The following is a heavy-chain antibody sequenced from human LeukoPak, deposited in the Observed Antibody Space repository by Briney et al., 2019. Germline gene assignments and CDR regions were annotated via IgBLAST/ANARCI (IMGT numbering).Heavy chain of an antibody. Sequence: GGSLRLSCAASGFTFSSYGMHWVRQAPGKGLEWVAVIWYDGSNKYYADSVKGRFTISRDNSKNTLYLQINSLRAEDTAVYYCARALSSGSYGWFDPWGQGTLVTVSS. V-gene: IGHV3-33*01. D-gene: IGHD1-26*01. CDR3: ARALSSGSYGWFDP. CDR2: IWYDGSNK. CDR1: GFTFSSYG. J-gene: IGHJ5*02.